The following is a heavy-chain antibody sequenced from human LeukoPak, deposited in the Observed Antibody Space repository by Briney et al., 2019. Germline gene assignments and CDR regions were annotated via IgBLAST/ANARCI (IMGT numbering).Heavy chain of an antibody. D-gene: IGHD2-21*02. J-gene: IGHJ1*01. CDR3: ARDDSNCGGDCTYLQY. V-gene: IGHV3-48*01. Sequence: GGSLRLSCAASGFTFSRHSMNWVRQAPGKGLEWVSYISSTGSTIYYADSVKGRFTISRDNAENSPYLQMNSLRAEDTAVYYCARDDSNCGGDCTYLQYWGQGTLVTVSS. CDR2: ISSTGSTI. CDR1: GFTFSRHS.